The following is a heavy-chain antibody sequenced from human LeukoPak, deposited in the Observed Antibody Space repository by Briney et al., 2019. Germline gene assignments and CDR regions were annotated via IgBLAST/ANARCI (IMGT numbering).Heavy chain of an antibody. CDR3: AKDRISPTTVRPFDI. J-gene: IGHJ3*02. D-gene: IGHD4-11*01. Sequence: GGSLRLSCAASGFTFSSYAMSWVRQAPGKGLEWVSATSGSGGSTYYADSVKGRFTISRDNSKNTLYLQMNSLRAEDTAVYYCAKDRISPTTVRPFDIWGQGTMVTVSS. CDR1: GFTFSSYA. CDR2: TSGSGGST. V-gene: IGHV3-23*01.